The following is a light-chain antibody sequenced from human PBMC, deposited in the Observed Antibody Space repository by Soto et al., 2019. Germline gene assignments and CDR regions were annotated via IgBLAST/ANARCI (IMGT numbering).Light chain of an antibody. V-gene: IGLV1-51*01. CDR3: GAWDGSLSAVV. CDR1: SSNIGNNY. CDR2: DND. J-gene: IGLJ1*01. Sequence: SVLTQPPSVSAAPGQKVTISCSGSSSNIGNNYVSWYQQLPGAAPKLLIYDNDERPSGIPDRFSGSKSGTSATLGITGLQTGDEADYYCGAWDGSLSAVVFGAGTKVTV.